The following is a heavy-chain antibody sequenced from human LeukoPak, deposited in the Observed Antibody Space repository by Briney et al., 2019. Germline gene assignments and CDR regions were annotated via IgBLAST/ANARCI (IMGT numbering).Heavy chain of an antibody. Sequence: ASVKVSCKASGYTFTSYGISWVRQAPGQGLEWMGWISAYNGNTNYAQKLQGRVTMTTDTSTSTAYMELRSLRSDDTAVYYCARDLGPIVVVPAAKRPWFDPWGQGTLVTVSS. CDR1: GYTFTSYG. CDR3: ARDLGPIVVVPAAKRPWFDP. D-gene: IGHD2-2*01. CDR2: ISAYNGNT. J-gene: IGHJ5*02. V-gene: IGHV1-18*01.